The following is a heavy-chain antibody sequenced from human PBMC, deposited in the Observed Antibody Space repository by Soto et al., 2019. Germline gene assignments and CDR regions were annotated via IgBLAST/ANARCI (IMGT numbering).Heavy chain of an antibody. CDR2: IRSKAYGGTT. J-gene: IGHJ4*01. D-gene: IGHD3-3*01. CDR1: GFTFGDYA. V-gene: IGHV3-49*03. Sequence: GGSLRLSCTASGFTFGDYAMSWFRQAPGKGLEWVGFIRSKAYGGTTDFAAPVKGRFAISRDDSRSMMYMQMNSLKIEDTAVYYCTTDSDFSTRLVRFDYWGRGTLVTVS. CDR3: TTDSDFSTRLVRFDY.